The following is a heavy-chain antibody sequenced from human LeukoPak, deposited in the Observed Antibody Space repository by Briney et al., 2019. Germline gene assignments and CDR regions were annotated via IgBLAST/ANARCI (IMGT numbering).Heavy chain of an antibody. CDR2: IYSGGST. CDR3: ARSSPTGNYYYGLDV. Sequence: PGGSLRLSCAASGFTVSSNYMSWVRQAPGKGLEWVSVIYSGGSTYYADSVKGRFTISRDNAKNSLYLQMNSLRAEDTAVYYCARSSPTGNYYYGLDVWGQGTTVTVSS. CDR1: GFTVSSNY. V-gene: IGHV3-53*01. J-gene: IGHJ6*02. D-gene: IGHD3-10*01.